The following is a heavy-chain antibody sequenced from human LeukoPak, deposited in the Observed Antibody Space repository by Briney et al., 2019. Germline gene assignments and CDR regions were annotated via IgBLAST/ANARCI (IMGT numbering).Heavy chain of an antibody. CDR3: ARVDARAHYYDSSGLDY. CDR2: IYYSGST. Sequence: PSETLSLTCTVSGGSISSYYWSWIRQPPGKGLEWIGYIYYSGSTNYNPSLKSRVTISVDTSKNQFSLKLSSVTAADTAVYYCARVDARAHYYDSSGLDYWGQGTLVTVSS. V-gene: IGHV4-59*01. D-gene: IGHD3-22*01. J-gene: IGHJ4*02. CDR1: GGSISSYY.